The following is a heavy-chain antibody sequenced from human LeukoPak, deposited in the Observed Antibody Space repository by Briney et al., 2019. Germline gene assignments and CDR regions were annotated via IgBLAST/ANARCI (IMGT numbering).Heavy chain of an antibody. CDR2: IYPGDSDT. Sequence: GESLKISCKGSGYSFTFYWIGWVRQMPGKGLEWMGIIYPGDSDTRYSPSFQGQVTISADESTSTAYLQWSSLKASDTAMYYCARLGRLRFGDLSLYQPIDYWGQGTLVTVSS. CDR3: ARLGRLRFGDLSLYQPIDY. J-gene: IGHJ4*02. V-gene: IGHV5-51*01. CDR1: GYSFTFYW. D-gene: IGHD3-16*02.